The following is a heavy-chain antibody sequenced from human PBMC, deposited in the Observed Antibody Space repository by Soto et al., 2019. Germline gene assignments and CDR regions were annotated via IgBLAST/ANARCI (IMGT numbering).Heavy chain of an antibody. J-gene: IGHJ4*02. Sequence: SETLSLTCGFYDESFSGYYWTWIRQPPGKGLEWIGEINHSGSTNYNPSLKSRVTISVDTSKNQFSLKLTSVTAADTAVYYCARGLRWYPYWGQGTLVTVSS. CDR3: ARGLRWYPY. CDR2: INHSGST. CDR1: DESFSGYY. V-gene: IGHV4-34*01. D-gene: IGHD4-17*01.